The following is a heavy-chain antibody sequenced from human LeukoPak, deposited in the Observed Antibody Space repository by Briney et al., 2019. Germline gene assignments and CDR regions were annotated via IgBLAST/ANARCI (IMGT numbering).Heavy chain of an antibody. V-gene: IGHV3-21*01. Sequence: GGSLRLSCAASGFTFSSYSMNWVRQAPGKGLEWVSSISSSGSYIYYAVSVKGRFTISRDNAKNSLYLQMNSLRAEDTAVYYCARAGTHSSSLDYWGQGTLVTVSS. CDR3: ARAGTHSSSLDY. CDR2: ISSSGSYI. D-gene: IGHD6-6*01. CDR1: GFTFSSYS. J-gene: IGHJ4*02.